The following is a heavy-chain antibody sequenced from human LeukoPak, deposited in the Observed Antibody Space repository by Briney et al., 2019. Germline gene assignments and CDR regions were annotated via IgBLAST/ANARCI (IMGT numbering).Heavy chain of an antibody. CDR3: VRDSGNVVIPAEYAFDI. V-gene: IGHV3-30-3*01. CDR2: ISYDGSNK. Sequence: GGCLRLSCAASGFTFSSYAMHWVRQAPGKGLEWVAVISYDGSNKYYADSVKGRFTISRDNSKNTLYLQMNSLGAEDTAAYYCVRDSGNVVIPAEYAFDIWGQGTMVTVSS. D-gene: IGHD2-2*01. J-gene: IGHJ3*02. CDR1: GFTFSSYA.